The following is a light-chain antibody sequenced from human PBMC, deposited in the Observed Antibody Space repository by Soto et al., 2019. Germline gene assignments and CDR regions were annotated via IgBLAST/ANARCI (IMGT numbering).Light chain of an antibody. CDR2: DVS. CDR1: SRDVGGYNS. V-gene: IGLV2-14*01. CDR3: SSYTTGGSYV. Sequence: QSVLTQPASVSGSPGLSIAISYTGTSRDVGGYNSVSWYQQQPGKVPKLMIYDVSNRPSGVSTRFSGSKSGNTASLTISGLQAEDEGDYYCSSYTTGGSYVFGTGTKLTVL. J-gene: IGLJ1*01.